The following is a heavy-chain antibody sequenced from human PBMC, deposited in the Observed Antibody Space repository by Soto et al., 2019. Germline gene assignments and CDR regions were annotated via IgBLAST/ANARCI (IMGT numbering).Heavy chain of an antibody. J-gene: IGHJ4*02. V-gene: IGHV3-23*01. CDR2: ISGSGGST. D-gene: IGHD2-15*01. CDR1: GFTFSSYA. Sequence: EVQLLESGGGLVQPGGSLRLSCAASGFTFSSYAMSWVRQAPGKGLEWVSAISGSGGSTYYADSVKGRFTISRDNSKNTLYLQMNSLRAEDTAVYYCAKSLLYCSGGSCYSDGYFDYWGQGTLVTVSS. CDR3: AKSLLYCSGGSCYSDGYFDY.